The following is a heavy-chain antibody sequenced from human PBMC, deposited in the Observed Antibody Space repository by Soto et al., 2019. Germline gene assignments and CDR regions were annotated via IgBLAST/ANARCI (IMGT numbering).Heavy chain of an antibody. CDR3: ARTHCSSASCYGFYYYGMDV. J-gene: IGHJ6*02. V-gene: IGHV4-31*11. D-gene: IGHD2-2*01. Sequence: SETLSLTCAASGGSVSSGPYYWSWIRQHPGRGLEWIGYIYYSGSTYYNPSLKSRVSISVDTSKNQFSLKLNSVTATDTAVYYCARTHCSSASCYGFYYYGMDVWGQGATVTVSS. CDR2: IYYSGST. CDR1: GGSVSSGPYY.